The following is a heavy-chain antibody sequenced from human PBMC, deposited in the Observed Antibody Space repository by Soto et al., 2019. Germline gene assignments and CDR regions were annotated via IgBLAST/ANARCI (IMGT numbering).Heavy chain of an antibody. CDR2: IYYGGST. V-gene: IGHV4-39*01. CDR1: CGSISGTSYY. Sequence: SETLSLTCTGSCGSISGTSYYWGWIRQPPGKGLEWIGSIYYGGSTYYNPSLKSRVTISVDTSKNQFSLKLRSVTAADTAVYYCARHETLASAGGYWGQGTLVTVSS. J-gene: IGHJ4*02. D-gene: IGHD2-15*01. CDR3: ARHETLASAGGY.